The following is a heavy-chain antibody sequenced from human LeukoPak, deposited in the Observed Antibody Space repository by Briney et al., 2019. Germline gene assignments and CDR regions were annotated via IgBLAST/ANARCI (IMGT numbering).Heavy chain of an antibody. D-gene: IGHD2-15*01. CDR3: ATAHSGGAFDI. Sequence: ASVKVSCKASGYTFTSYGISWVRQAPGQGLEWMGWISAYNGNTNYAQKLQGRVTMTTDTSTSTAYMELSSLRSEDTAVYYCATAHSGGAFDIWGQGTMVTVSS. CDR2: ISAYNGNT. V-gene: IGHV1-18*01. J-gene: IGHJ3*02. CDR1: GYTFTSYG.